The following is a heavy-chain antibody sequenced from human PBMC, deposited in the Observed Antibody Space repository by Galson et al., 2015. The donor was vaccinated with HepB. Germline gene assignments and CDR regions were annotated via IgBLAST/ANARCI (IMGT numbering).Heavy chain of an antibody. CDR1: GFTFSSYG. J-gene: IGHJ6*02. CDR3: ARDLCTSCLYYYYYYGMDV. D-gene: IGHD2-2*01. V-gene: IGHV3-33*01. Sequence: SLRLSCAASGFTFSSYGMHWVRQAPGKGLEWVAVIWYDGSNKYYADSVKGRFTISRDNSKNTLYLQMNSLRAEDTAVYYCARDLCTSCLYYYYYYGMDVWGQGTTVTVSS. CDR2: IWYDGSNK.